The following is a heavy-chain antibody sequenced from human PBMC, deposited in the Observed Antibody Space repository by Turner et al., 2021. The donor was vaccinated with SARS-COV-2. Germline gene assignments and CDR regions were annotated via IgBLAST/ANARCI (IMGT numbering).Heavy chain of an antibody. D-gene: IGHD6-25*01. CDR3: AKCGYQYYHYYYMDV. Sequence: QVQLVEPGGGVVQPGRSLRPSCAAYGFTFSSYGMHWVRQAPGEGVEWMAVISSDGSNKYYADSVKGRFTISRDNSKNTLYLQMSSLRAEDTAVYYCAKCGYQYYHYYYMDVWGKGTTVTVSS. CDR1: GFTFSSYG. V-gene: IGHV3-30*18. J-gene: IGHJ6*03. CDR2: ISSDGSNK.